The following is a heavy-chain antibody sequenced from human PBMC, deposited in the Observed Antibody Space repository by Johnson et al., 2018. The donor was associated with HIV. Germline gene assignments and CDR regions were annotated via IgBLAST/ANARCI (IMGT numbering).Heavy chain of an antibody. J-gene: IGHJ3*02. V-gene: IGHV3-30*03. D-gene: IGHD6-6*01. CDR3: ARGGSSSSTAAFDI. CDR2: ISHDGSNK. Sequence: QVQLVESVGGLVQPVGSLRLSCAASGFTFSTYVMYWVRQAPGKGLEWVALISHDGSNKYFAASVEGRFTICRDNSKNKLYLQMKSLRGEDTAVYSCARGGSSSSTAAFDIWGQGTMVTVSS. CDR1: GFTFSTYV.